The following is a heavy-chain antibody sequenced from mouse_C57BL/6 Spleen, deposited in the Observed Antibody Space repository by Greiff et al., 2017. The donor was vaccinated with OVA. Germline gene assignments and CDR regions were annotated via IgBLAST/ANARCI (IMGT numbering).Heavy chain of an antibody. CDR2: IDPSDSYT. V-gene: IGHV1-69*01. CDR1: GYTFTSYW. J-gene: IGHJ4*01. D-gene: IGHD2-4*01. CDR3: ARKGKLRAMDY. Sequence: VKLQQPGAELVMPGASVKLSCKASGYTFTSYWMHWVKQRPGLGLEWIGEIDPSDSYTNYNQKFKGKSTLTVDKSSSTAYMQLSSLTSEDSAVYYCARKGKLRAMDYWGQGTSVTVSS.